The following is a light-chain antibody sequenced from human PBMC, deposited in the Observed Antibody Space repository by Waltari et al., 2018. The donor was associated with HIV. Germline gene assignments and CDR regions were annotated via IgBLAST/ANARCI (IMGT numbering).Light chain of an antibody. CDR1: SSNIGRNT. V-gene: IGLV1-44*01. CDR2: SNN. Sequence: QSELSQPPSASGTPGQRVAISCSGSSSNIGRNTVNWYQQLPGTAPTLLIYSNNQRPSGVPDRFSGSKSGTSASLAITGLQSEDEADYYCALWDDSLNGVLFGGGTKLTVL. CDR3: ALWDDSLNGVL. J-gene: IGLJ2*01.